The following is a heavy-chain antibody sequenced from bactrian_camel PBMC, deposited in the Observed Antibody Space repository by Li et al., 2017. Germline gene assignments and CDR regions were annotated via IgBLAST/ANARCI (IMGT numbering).Heavy chain of an antibody. Sequence: HVQLVESGGGSVQAGGSLNLSCTTSGFNTADSPMAWYRQAPGKECELVSMVRGGSTYYSDSVKGRFSNSQDNAKRTVYLQMDSLTSEDTALYYCTMPLSTGVRYSLFAHWGQGTQVTVS. CDR3: TMPLSTGVRYSLFAH. CDR2: MVRGGST. CDR1: GFNTADSP. J-gene: IGHJ4*01. V-gene: IGHV3S60*01. D-gene: IGHD7*01.